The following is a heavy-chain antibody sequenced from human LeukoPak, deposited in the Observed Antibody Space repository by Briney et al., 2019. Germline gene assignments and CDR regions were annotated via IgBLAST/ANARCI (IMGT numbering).Heavy chain of an antibody. J-gene: IGHJ4*02. V-gene: IGHV3-7*01. Sequence: PGGSLRLSCAASGFTFSSYWMSWVRQAPGKGLEWVAHIKQDGSEKYYVDSVKGRFTISRDNAKNSLYLQMNSLRAEDTAVYYCARVLTGHYFDYWGQGTLVTVSS. CDR2: IKQDGSEK. CDR1: GFTFSSYW. D-gene: IGHD7-27*01. CDR3: ARVLTGHYFDY.